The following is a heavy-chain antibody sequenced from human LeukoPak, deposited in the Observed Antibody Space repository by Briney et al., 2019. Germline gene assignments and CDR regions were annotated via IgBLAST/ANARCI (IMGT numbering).Heavy chain of an antibody. Sequence: GGSLRLSCVASGFTFSSYGMHWVRQAPGKGLEWVAVIKHVGTIQYYADSVQGRFTISRDNSKNTLYLQMNSLRTEDTAVYYSAKDQYSAEGASDYWGQGTLVTVSS. J-gene: IGHJ4*02. D-gene: IGHD5-12*01. CDR1: GFTFSSYG. V-gene: IGHV3-30*18. CDR3: AKDQYSAEGASDY. CDR2: IKHVGTIQ.